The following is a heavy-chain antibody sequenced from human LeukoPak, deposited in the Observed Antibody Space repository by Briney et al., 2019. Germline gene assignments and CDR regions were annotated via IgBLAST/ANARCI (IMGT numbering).Heavy chain of an antibody. J-gene: IGHJ4*02. V-gene: IGHV3-49*03. D-gene: IGHD6-13*01. Sequence: GGSLRLSCTASGFTFGDYAMSWFRQAPGKGLEWVGFIRSKAYDESTQYAASVKGRFSISRDDSKSIAYLHMNSLKTEDSAVYYCTSDSRIAAVYYFEYWGQGTLVTVSS. CDR2: IRSKAYDEST. CDR3: TSDSRIAAVYYFEY. CDR1: GFTFGDYA.